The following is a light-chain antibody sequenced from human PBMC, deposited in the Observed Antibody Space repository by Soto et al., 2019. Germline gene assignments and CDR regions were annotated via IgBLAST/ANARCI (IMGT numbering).Light chain of an antibody. V-gene: IGLV2-23*01. CDR3: CSYSGSSTGV. J-gene: IGLJ3*02. Sequence: QSALTQPASVSGSPGQSITISCTGTSSDVWNDNLVSWYQHHPGQAPKLVIYEGSKRPSGLSNRFSGSKSGNTASLTISGLQAEDEADYYCCSYSGSSTGVFGGGTKVTVL. CDR1: SSDVWNDNL. CDR2: EGS.